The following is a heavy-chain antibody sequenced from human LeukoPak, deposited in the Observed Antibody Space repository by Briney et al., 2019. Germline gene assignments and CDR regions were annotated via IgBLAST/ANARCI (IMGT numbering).Heavy chain of an antibody. CDR3: ARVGNWNYDY. J-gene: IGHJ4*02. CDR1: GFTFSSYA. CDR2: ISYDGSNK. Sequence: PGRSLRLSCAASGFTFSSYAMHWVRQAPGKGLEWVAVISYDGSNKYYADSVKGRFTISRDNSKNTLYLQMNSLRAEDTAVYYCARVGNWNYDYWGQGTLVTVSS. V-gene: IGHV3-30-3*01. D-gene: IGHD1-7*01.